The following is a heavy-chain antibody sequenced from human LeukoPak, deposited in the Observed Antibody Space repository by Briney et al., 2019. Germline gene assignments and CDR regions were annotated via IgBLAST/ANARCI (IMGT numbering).Heavy chain of an antibody. CDR2: ISGSGGST. CDR1: GFTLSSYA. J-gene: IGHJ4*02. V-gene: IGHV3-23*01. Sequence: PGGSLRLSCAASGFTLSSYAMSWVRQAPGKGLEWVSAISGSGGSTYYADSVKGRFTISRDNSKNTLYLQMNSLRAEDTAVYYCAKDRRKAVAGTTFDYWGQGTLVTVSS. CDR3: AKDRRKAVAGTTFDY. D-gene: IGHD6-19*01.